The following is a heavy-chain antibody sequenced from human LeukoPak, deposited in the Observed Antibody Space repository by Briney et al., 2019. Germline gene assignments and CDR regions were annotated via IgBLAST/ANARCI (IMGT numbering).Heavy chain of an antibody. Sequence: GGSLRLSCVASGITFSKYNMNWVRQAPGKGLEWVAVISYDGSNKYYADSVKGRFTISRDNSKNTLYLQMNSLRAEDTAVYYCASIEESSGSYYNSYWFDPWGQGTLVTVSS. V-gene: IGHV3-30*01. CDR3: ASIEESSGSYYNSYWFDP. CDR2: ISYDGSNK. J-gene: IGHJ5*02. CDR1: GITFSKYN. D-gene: IGHD3-10*01.